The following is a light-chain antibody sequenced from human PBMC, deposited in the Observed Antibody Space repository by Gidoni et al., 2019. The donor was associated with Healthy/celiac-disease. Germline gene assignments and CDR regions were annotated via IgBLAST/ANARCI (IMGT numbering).Light chain of an antibody. CDR2: AAS. J-gene: IGKJ1*01. V-gene: IGKV1-39*01. CDR1: QSISSY. CDR3: QQSYSTPWT. Sequence: DIQMTQSPSSLSASVGDRVTITCRASQSISSYLNWYQQKPGKAPKLLIYAASSLQSGVPSRFSCSGSGTDFTLNISSLQTEDFATYYWQQSYSTPWTCGQGTKVEIK.